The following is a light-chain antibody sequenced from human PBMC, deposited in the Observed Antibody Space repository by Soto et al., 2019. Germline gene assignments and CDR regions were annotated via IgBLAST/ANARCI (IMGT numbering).Light chain of an antibody. Sequence: SVLTQSPGTVSLSPGERATLSCRASQTVRNNYLAWYQQKPGQAPRLLIYDASSRATGIPDRFSGSGSGTDFTLTISSLEPEDFAVYYCQQRGTFGQGTRLEIK. CDR1: QTVRNNY. CDR2: DAS. J-gene: IGKJ5*01. V-gene: IGKV3D-20*02. CDR3: QQRGT.